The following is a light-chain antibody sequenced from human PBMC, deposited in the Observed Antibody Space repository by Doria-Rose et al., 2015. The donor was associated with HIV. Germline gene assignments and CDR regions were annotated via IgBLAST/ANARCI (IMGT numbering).Light chain of an antibody. CDR1: PALNKG. CDR2: DAS. CDR3: QQYNTYPALT. Sequence: GERVTIPCPGRPALNKGLSRYQQRPGKPPKLLIYDASTLESGVPSRFSGSGVGTDFTLIISSLQPEDFATYYCQQYNTYPALTFGGGTKVAIK. J-gene: IGKJ4*01. V-gene: IGKV1-13*02.